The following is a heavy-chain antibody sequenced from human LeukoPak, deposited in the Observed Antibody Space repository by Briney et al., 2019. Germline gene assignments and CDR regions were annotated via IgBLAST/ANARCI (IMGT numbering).Heavy chain of an antibody. CDR1: GFSFSSYW. CDR3: ARDGYGIDY. Sequence: ARSLRLSCAASGFSFSSYWMSWVRQAPPKGLEWVANINLDGSDKYYVDSVKGRFTISRENAKNSVYLQMNSLRVEDTAVYYCARDGYGIDYWGQGTLVSVSS. D-gene: IGHD2-15*01. J-gene: IGHJ4*02. CDR2: INLDGSDK. V-gene: IGHV3-7*01.